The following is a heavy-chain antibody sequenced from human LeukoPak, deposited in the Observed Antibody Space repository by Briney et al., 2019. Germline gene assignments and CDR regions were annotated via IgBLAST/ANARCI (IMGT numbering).Heavy chain of an antibody. V-gene: IGHV3-23*01. CDR2: ISGSGGST. Sequence: PGGSLRLSCAASGFTVSSNYMSWVRQAPGKGLEWVSAISGSGGSTYYADSVKGRFTISRDNYKNTLYLQMNSLRVEDTAVYYCAREYQDSGTYLYGVDVWGQGTTVTVSS. D-gene: IGHD3-10*01. CDR3: AREYQDSGTYLYGVDV. J-gene: IGHJ6*02. CDR1: GFTVSSNY.